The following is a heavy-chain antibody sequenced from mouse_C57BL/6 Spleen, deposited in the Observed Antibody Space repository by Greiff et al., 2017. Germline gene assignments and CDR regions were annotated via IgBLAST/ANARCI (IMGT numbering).Heavy chain of an antibody. CDR1: GYSFTSYY. CDR3: ASQITTVVATDAMDY. CDR2: IYPGSGNT. Sequence: VQLQQSGPELVKPGASVKISCKASGYSFTSYYIHWVKQRPGQGLEWIGWIYPGSGNTKYNEKFKGKATLTADTSSSTAYMQLSSLTLEDSAVYYGASQITTVVATDAMDYWGQGTSVTVSS. J-gene: IGHJ4*01. V-gene: IGHV1-66*01. D-gene: IGHD1-1*01.